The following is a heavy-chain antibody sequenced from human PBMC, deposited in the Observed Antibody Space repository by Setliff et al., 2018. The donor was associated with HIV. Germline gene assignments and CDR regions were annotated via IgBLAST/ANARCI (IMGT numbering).Heavy chain of an antibody. V-gene: IGHV3-48*01. CDR2: ITSTGSTI. D-gene: IGHD3-22*01. CDR3: ARYRYYYDSSGYGRWFDP. J-gene: IGHJ5*02. Sequence: GGSLRLSCAASGFTFSDCSMNWVRQAPGKGLEWISYITSTGSTIFYADSVKGRFTISRDNDKNSVHLQMTSLRAEDTAVYYCARYRYYYDSSGYGRWFDPWGQGTLVTVSS. CDR1: GFTFSDCS.